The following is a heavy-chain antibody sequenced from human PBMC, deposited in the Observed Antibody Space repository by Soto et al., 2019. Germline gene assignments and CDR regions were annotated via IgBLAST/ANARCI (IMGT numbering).Heavy chain of an antibody. CDR2: IYYSGST. D-gene: IGHD4-17*01. J-gene: IGHJ3*02. Sequence: QVQLQESGPGLVKPSETLSLTCTVSGGSISSYYWSWIRQSPGKGLEWIGYIYYSGSTNYNPSLKSRVTISVYTSKNQFSLKLSSVTAADTAVYYCARDPDYGDYGGEAFGIWGQGTMVTVSS. CDR3: ARDPDYGDYGGEAFGI. CDR1: GGSISSYY. V-gene: IGHV4-59*01.